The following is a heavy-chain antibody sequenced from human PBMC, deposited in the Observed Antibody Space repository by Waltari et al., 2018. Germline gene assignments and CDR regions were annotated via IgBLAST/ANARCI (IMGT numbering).Heavy chain of an antibody. D-gene: IGHD1-7*01. J-gene: IGHJ3*02. V-gene: IGHV4-59*01. CDR2: VQSSGST. CDR1: GDSLGTNY. CDR3: ARALWRVGTRGDFFDI. Sequence: QVQLRESGPGLVKSSETLSLTCSVSGDSLGTNYWSWIRQSPGKGLEWIGYVQSSGSTVSNPSFRGRVTMSAVASKNQFSLTLKSLTAADTATYFCARALWRVGTRGDFFDIWGRGTTVTVS.